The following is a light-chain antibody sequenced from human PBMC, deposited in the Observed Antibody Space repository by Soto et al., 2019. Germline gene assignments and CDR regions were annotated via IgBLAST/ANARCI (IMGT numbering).Light chain of an antibody. CDR1: RSFASSY. CDR3: QHYDSSPPYT. V-gene: IGKV3-20*01. CDR2: AAS. J-gene: IGKJ2*01. Sequence: EIVLTQSPVTLSLSPGERATLSCRASRSFASSYLGWYQQKPGQAPSLLIYAASTRATGIPDRFSGSGSATDFTLTISRLEPEDSAVYYCQHYDSSPPYTFGQGTKLEIK.